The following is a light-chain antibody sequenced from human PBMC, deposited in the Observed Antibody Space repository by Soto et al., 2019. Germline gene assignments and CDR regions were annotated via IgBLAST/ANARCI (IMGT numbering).Light chain of an antibody. CDR3: LQRSTWYT. CDR2: DVA. CDR1: QSVSSY. Sequence: EIVLTQSPATLSLSPGERATLSCRASQSVSSYLAWYQQKPGQAPRLVIYDVASRATGVPPRFSGSGSGTDFTLTISSREPEDFAFYYCLQRSTWYTFGQGTKLEIK. J-gene: IGKJ2*01. V-gene: IGKV3-11*01.